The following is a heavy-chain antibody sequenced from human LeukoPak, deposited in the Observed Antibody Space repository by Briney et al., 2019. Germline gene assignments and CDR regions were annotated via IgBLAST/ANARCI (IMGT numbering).Heavy chain of an antibody. V-gene: IGHV4-61*02. D-gene: IGHD3-22*01. CDR3: ARDRGDSSQPNYYYYYMDV. J-gene: IGHJ6*03. CDR2: IYTSGST. Sequence: SETLSLTCTVSGGSISSGSYYWSWIRQPAGKGLEWIGRIYTSGSTNYNPSLKSRVTISVDTSKNQFSLKLSSVTAADTAVYYCARDRGDSSQPNYYYYYMDVWGKGTTVTISS. CDR1: GGSISSGSYY.